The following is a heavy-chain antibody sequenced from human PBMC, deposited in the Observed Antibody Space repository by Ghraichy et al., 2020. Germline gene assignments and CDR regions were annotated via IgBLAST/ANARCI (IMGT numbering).Heavy chain of an antibody. CDR3: ARGSGSPIY. CDR1: GFTFGDYA. Sequence: GESLNISCTTSGFTFGDYAVIWFRQAPGKGLEWVGFIRVTTSGGTAEYAASVKDRFNILRDDSKSIAYLQMDSLKTEDTAVYFCARGSGSPIYWGQGVLVTVSS. CDR2: IRVTTSGGTA. V-gene: IGHV3-49*03. D-gene: IGHD3-10*01. J-gene: IGHJ4*02.